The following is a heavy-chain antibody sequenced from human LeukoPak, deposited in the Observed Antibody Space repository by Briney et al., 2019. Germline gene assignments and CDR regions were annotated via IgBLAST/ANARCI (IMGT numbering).Heavy chain of an antibody. D-gene: IGHD2-8*01. J-gene: IGHJ4*02. CDR3: ARASWSGSLYFDY. CDR2: IYHSGST. CDR1: GGSISSGGYY. V-gene: IGHV4-30-2*01. Sequence: SETLSLTCTVSGGSISSGGYYWRWIRQPPGKGLEWIGYIYHSGSTYYNPSLKSRVTISVDRSKNQFSLKLSSVTAADTAVYYCARASWSGSLYFDYWGQGTLVTVSS.